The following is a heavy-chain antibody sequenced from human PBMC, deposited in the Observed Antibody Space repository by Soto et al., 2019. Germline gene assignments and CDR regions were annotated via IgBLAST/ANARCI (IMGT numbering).Heavy chain of an antibody. J-gene: IGHJ4*02. V-gene: IGHV3-23*01. CDR1: GFTFSTYS. Sequence: EVQLLESGGALVQPGGSLRLSCAGSGFTFSTYSMNWVRQAPGKGLEWVSGISGNGGGTFYADSVKGRFTISRDNSKNTIYLQVNSLRAEDTAVYYCAKDTRVEGYWDVDYWGEATLVTFSS. CDR3: AKDTRVEGYWDVDY. CDR2: ISGNGGGT. D-gene: IGHD1-1*01.